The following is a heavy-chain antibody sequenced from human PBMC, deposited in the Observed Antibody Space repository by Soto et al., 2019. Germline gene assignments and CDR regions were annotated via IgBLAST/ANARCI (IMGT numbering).Heavy chain of an antibody. J-gene: IGHJ4*02. CDR3: ARRGRYCSGRNSCYYYFDS. D-gene: IGHD2-15*01. CDR2: INPSGST. V-gene: IGHV4-34*04. CDR1: DGSLSGYF. Sequence: QVQLQQWGARLLKPSETLSLTCGVNDGSLSGYFWSWIRQFPGKGLEWNGEINPSGSTSNKPSLKTQCTLSIDTSKNQFSIRLSSVTAADMSVNYCARRGRYCSGRNSCYYYFDSWVQGTLVTVSA.